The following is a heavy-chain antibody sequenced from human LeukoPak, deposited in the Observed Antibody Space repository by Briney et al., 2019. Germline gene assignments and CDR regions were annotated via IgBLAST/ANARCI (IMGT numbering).Heavy chain of an antibody. Sequence: SETLSLTCTVSGGSISSYTYYRGWIRQPPGKGLEWIGSIHYSGSTYYNPSLKSRVTISIDTSKNQFSLKLSSVTAADTAVYYCARHPDYYYYYMDVWGKGTTVTISS. V-gene: IGHV4-39*01. CDR2: IHYSGST. CDR1: GGSISSYTYY. CDR3: ARHPDYYYYYMDV. J-gene: IGHJ6*03.